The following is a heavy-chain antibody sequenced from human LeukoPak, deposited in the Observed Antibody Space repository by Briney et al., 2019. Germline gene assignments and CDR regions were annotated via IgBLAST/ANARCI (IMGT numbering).Heavy chain of an antibody. J-gene: IGHJ5*02. Sequence: FQGRVTITRDMSTSTVYMELSSLRSEDTAVYYCARDLVPAARGGWFDPWGQGTLVTVSS. V-gene: IGHV1-46*01. CDR3: ARDLVPAARGGWFDP. D-gene: IGHD2-2*01.